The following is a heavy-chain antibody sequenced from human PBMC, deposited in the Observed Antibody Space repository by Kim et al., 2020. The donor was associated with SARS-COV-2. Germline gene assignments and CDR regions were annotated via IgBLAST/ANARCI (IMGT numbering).Heavy chain of an antibody. CDR2: INTNTGNP. Sequence: ASVKVSCKASGYTFTSYAMNWVRQAPGQGLEWMGWINTNTGNPTYAQGFTGRFVFSLDTSVSTAYLQISSLKAEDTAVYYCARVPSIAVTYYYYGMDVWGQWTTVTVSS. J-gene: IGHJ6*02. CDR3: ARVPSIAVTYYYYGMDV. V-gene: IGHV7-4-1*02. CDR1: GYTFTSYA. D-gene: IGHD6-19*01.